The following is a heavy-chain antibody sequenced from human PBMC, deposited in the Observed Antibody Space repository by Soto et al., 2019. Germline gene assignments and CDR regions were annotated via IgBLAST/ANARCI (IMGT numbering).Heavy chain of an antibody. CDR1: GFTFSDYY. CDR3: ARHSPLYYYGSGSYYNPGKPGAFDY. D-gene: IGHD3-10*01. J-gene: IGHJ4*02. V-gene: IGHV3-11*06. Sequence: GGSLRLSCAASGFTFSDYYMSWIRQAPGKGLEWVSYSSSSSSYTNYADSVKGRFTISRDNAKNSLYLQMNSLRAEDTAVYYCARHSPLYYYGSGSYYNPGKPGAFDYWGQGTLVTVSS. CDR2: SSSSSSYT.